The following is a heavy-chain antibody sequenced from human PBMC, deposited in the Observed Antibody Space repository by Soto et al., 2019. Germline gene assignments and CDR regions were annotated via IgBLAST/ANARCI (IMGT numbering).Heavy chain of an antibody. CDR1: GFTFTSSA. V-gene: IGHV1-58*01. J-gene: IGHJ5*02. D-gene: IGHD3-22*01. CDR3: AAIPASYDSSGSAPRWFDP. Sequence: GASVKVSCKASGFTFTSSAAQWVRQARGQRLEWIGWIVVGSGNTNYAQKFQERVTITRDMSTSTAYMELSSLRSEDTAVYYCAAIPASYDSSGSAPRWFDPWGQGTLVTVSS. CDR2: IVVGSGNT.